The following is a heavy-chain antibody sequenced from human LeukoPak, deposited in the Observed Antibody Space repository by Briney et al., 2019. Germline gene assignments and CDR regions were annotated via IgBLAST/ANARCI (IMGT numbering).Heavy chain of an antibody. Sequence: GGSLRLSCAASGFTLSSYAMSWVRQAPGKGLEWVSAISVSGNTYHADSVKGRFTISRDNSKNTLYLQMNSLRAEDTAVYYCAKGVYYYDSSGYLDYWGQGTLVTVSS. CDR1: GFTLSSYA. J-gene: IGHJ4*02. CDR3: AKGVYYYDSSGYLDY. D-gene: IGHD3-22*01. CDR2: ISVSGNT. V-gene: IGHV3-23*01.